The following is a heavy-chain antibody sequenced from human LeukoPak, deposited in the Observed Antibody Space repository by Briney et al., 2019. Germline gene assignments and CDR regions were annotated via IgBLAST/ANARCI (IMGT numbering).Heavy chain of an antibody. V-gene: IGHV4-61*02. J-gene: IGHJ4*02. CDR1: GGSISSGSYY. D-gene: IGHD3-10*01. Sequence: SETLSLTCTVSGGSISSGSYYWRWIRQPAGKGLEWIGRIYTSGSTNYNPSLKSRVTMSVDTSKNQFSLKLSSVTAADTAVYYCAREIMVRGVITYYFDYWGQGTLVTVSS. CDR3: AREIMVRGVITYYFDY. CDR2: IYTSGST.